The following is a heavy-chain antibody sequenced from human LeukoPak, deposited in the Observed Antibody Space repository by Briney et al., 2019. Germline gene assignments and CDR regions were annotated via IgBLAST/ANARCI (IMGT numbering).Heavy chain of an antibody. CDR2: MNTNSGNT. V-gene: IGHV1-8*01. D-gene: IGHD5/OR15-5a*01. CDR3: ARAGFYDSSDAFDI. CDR1: GSTFTSYD. J-gene: IGHJ3*02. Sequence: ASVKVSCKASGSTFTSYDINWVRQATGQGLEWMGWMNTNSGNTGYAQKFQGRVTMTRNTSISTAYMELSSLRSEDTAVYYCARAGFYDSSDAFDIWGQGTMVTVSS.